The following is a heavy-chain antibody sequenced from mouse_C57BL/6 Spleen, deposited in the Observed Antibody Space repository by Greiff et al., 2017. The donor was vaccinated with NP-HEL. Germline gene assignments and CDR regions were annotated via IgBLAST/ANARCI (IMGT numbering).Heavy chain of an antibody. Sequence: QVQLKQSGAELVRPGTSVKLSCKASGYTFTSYWMHWVKQRPGQGLEWIGVIDPSDSYTNYNQKFKGKATLTVDTSSSTAYMQLSSLTSEDSAVYYCARGGTELRLRGSYYAMDYWGQGTSVTVSS. J-gene: IGHJ4*01. D-gene: IGHD3-2*02. V-gene: IGHV1-59*01. CDR3: ARGGTELRLRGSYYAMDY. CDR1: GYTFTSYW. CDR2: IDPSDSYT.